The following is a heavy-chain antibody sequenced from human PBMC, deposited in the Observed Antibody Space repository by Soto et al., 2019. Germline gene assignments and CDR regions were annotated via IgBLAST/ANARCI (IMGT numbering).Heavy chain of an antibody. D-gene: IGHD3-9*01. CDR3: ARDDYDILTGYYNAFDI. CDR2: ISSSGSTI. CDR1: GFTFSDYY. Sequence: GSLRLSCAASGFTFSDYYMSWIRQAPGKGLEWVSYISSSGSTIYYADSVKGRFTISRDNAKNSLYLQMNSLRAEDTAVYYCARDDYDILTGYYNAFDIWGQGTMVTVSS. V-gene: IGHV3-11*01. J-gene: IGHJ3*02.